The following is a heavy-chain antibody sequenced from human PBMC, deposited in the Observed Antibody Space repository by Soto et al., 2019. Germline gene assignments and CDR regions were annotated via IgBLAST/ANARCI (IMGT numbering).Heavy chain of an antibody. CDR2: VYHSGNT. CDR1: GDSISSDKW. D-gene: IGHD3-22*01. J-gene: IGHJ4*02. Sequence: PSETLSLTCAVSGDSISSDKWWSWVRQPPGKGLEWIGEVYHSGNTNYNPSLKSRVIISVDKSKNQFSLNLSSVTAADTAVYYCARRTDYYASSGTFDYWGQGTLVTSPQ. V-gene: IGHV4-4*02. CDR3: ARRTDYYASSGTFDY.